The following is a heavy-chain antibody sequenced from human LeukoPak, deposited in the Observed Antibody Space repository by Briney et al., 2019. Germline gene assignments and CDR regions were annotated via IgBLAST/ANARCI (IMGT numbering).Heavy chain of an antibody. CDR2: IIPIFGTA. V-gene: IGHV1-69*05. D-gene: IGHD6-13*01. Sequence: ASVKVSCKASGGTFSSYAISWVRQAPGQGLEWMGRIIPIFGTANYAQKFQGRGTITTDESTSTAYMELSSLRSEDTAVYYCARDGAAAAGTRLLGDYWGQGTLVTVSS. CDR3: ARDGAAAAGTRLLGDY. CDR1: GGTFSSYA. J-gene: IGHJ4*02.